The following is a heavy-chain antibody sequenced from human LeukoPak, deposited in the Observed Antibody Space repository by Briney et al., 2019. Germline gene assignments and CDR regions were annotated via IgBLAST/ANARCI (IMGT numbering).Heavy chain of an antibody. Sequence: ASVKVSCKASGYTFTSYAMNWVRQAPGQGLEWMGWINTNTGNPTYAQGFTGRFVFSLDTSVSTAYLQISSLKAEDTAVYYCARAPGYDFWSGYYENWFDPWGQGTLVTVSS. CDR3: ARAPGYDFWSGYYENWFDP. D-gene: IGHD3-3*01. V-gene: IGHV7-4-1*02. CDR2: INTNTGNP. CDR1: GYTFTSYA. J-gene: IGHJ5*02.